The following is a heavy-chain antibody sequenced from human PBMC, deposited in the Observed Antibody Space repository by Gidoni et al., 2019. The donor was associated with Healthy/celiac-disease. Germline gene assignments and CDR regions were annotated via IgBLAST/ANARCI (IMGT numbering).Heavy chain of an antibody. Sequence: QVQLQESGPGLVKPAETLSLTCTVPGGSIRIYYWSWIRQPPGKGLEWSGYISYSGSTNDNPSLKSRVTISVDTSKNQFSLKLSSVTAADTAVYYCAKMAGIMGSWFDPWGQGTLVTVSS. J-gene: IGHJ5*02. D-gene: IGHD6-19*01. CDR2: ISYSGST. CDR3: AKMAGIMGSWFDP. V-gene: IGHV4-59*01. CDR1: GGSIRIYY.